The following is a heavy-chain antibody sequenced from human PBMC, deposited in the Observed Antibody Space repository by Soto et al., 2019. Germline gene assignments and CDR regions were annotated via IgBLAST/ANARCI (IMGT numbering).Heavy chain of an antibody. CDR2: IIPMFGTP. CDR1: GGTFSTDA. D-gene: IGHD6-19*01. Sequence: QVQLVQSGAEVRKPGSSVKVSCKASGGTFSTDAISWVRQAPGQGLEWMGGIIPMFGTPNYAQKFQGKVTIAADKSTSTVYMELSSLRSEDKAVYFCARGIRYSSGWDFDYWGQGTLVNVSS. CDR3: ARGIRYSSGWDFDY. J-gene: IGHJ4*02. V-gene: IGHV1-69*06.